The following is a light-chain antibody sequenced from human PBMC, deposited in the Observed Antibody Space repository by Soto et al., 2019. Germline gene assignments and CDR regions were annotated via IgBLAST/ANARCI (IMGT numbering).Light chain of an antibody. CDR2: AAS. CDR3: QQAYSFPHT. CDR1: QDISSW. V-gene: IGKV1-12*01. Sequence: DIQMTQSPSSESASVGDRVSITGRASQDISSWLAWYQQRPGKAPKLLIYAASTLQGGVPSRFSGSGSGTDFTLTISSLQPEDFATYYCQQAYSFPHTFGQGTKLEIK. J-gene: IGKJ2*01.